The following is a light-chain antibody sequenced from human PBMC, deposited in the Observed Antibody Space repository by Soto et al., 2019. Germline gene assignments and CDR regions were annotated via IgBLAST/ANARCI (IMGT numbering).Light chain of an antibody. CDR2: TGS. Sequence: IQMTQSPSSVSAAVGDRVSSTCRASQGISNWLAWYQQKPGRAPKLLIYTGSSLQSGVPSRFSGTGSGTDFTHTISSLQPEDVATYYCQQANSFPLTFGGGTKVASK. J-gene: IGKJ4*01. V-gene: IGKV1-12*01. CDR3: QQANSFPLT. CDR1: QGISNW.